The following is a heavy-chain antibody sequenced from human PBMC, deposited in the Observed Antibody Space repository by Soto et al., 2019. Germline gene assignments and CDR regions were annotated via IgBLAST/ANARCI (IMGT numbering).Heavy chain of an antibody. CDR1: GYTFTSYG. Sequence: ASVKVSCKASGYTFTSYGISWVRQAPGQGLEWLGWISAYNGNTNYAQKLQGRVTMTTDTSTSTAYMELRSLRSDDTAVYYCAISYSSGWYDYYYGMDVWGQGTTATVSS. CDR3: AISYSSGWYDYYYGMDV. D-gene: IGHD6-19*01. J-gene: IGHJ6*02. V-gene: IGHV1-18*01. CDR2: ISAYNGNT.